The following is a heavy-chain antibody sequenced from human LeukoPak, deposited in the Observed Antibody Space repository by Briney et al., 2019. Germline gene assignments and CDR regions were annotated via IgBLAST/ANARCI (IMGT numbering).Heavy chain of an antibody. J-gene: IGHJ4*02. Sequence: SETLSLTCTVSGXSISSYYWSWIRQPPGKGLEWIGYIYDSGSTTYNPSLKSRVTISVDTSKNQFSLKLSSVTAADTAVYYCARGVRFEYWGQGTLVTVSS. CDR1: GXSISSYY. CDR3: ARGVRFEY. V-gene: IGHV4-59*01. CDR2: IYDSGST.